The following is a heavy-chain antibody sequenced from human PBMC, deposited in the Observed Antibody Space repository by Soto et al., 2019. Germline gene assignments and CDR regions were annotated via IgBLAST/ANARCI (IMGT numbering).Heavy chain of an antibody. J-gene: IGHJ5*02. V-gene: IGHV4-30-4*01. CDR2: IYYSGST. CDR1: GGSISSGDYY. CDR3: ARSGGDWVPNWFAP. Sequence: SETLSLTCTVSGGSISSGDYYWSWIRQPPGKGLEWIGYIYYSGSTYYNPSLKSRVTISVDTSKNQFSLKLSSVTAADTAVYYCARSGGDWVPNWFAPWGQGTLVTVSS. D-gene: IGHD2-21*02.